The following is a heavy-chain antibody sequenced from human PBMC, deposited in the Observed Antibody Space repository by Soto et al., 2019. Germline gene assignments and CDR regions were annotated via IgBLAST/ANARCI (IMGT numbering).Heavy chain of an antibody. CDR1: GFTFSSYA. CDR2: ISGSGGST. V-gene: IGHV3-23*01. J-gene: IGHJ6*02. D-gene: IGHD6-13*01. Sequence: HPGGSLRLSCAASGFTFSSYAMSWVRQAPGKGLEWVSAISGSGGSTYYADSVKGRFTISRDNSKNTLYLQMNSLRAEDTAVYYCAKVTRSSWYLYGMDVWGQGTTATVSS. CDR3: AKVTRSSWYLYGMDV.